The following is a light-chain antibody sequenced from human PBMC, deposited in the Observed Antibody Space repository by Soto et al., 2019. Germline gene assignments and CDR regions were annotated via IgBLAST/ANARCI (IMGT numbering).Light chain of an antibody. CDR3: QVWDNSSDHVL. V-gene: IGLV3-21*02. CDR1: NIGGKS. Sequence: SYELTQPPSVSVAPGQTARITCGGNNIGGKSVHWYQVRPGQAPVMVVHDDSDRPSGIPERFSGSNSGNTATLTISRVEAGDLSDYYCQVWDNSSDHVLFCGEPKFTVL. CDR2: DDS. J-gene: IGLJ2*01.